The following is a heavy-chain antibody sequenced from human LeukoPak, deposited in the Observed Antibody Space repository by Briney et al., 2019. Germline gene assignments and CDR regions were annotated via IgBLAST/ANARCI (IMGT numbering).Heavy chain of an antibody. V-gene: IGHV5-51*01. Sequence: GESLKISCKGSGYSFTSYWIGWVRQMPGKGLEWMGIIYPGDSDTRYSPSFQGQVTISADKSISTAYLQWSSLKASDTAMYYCARLAGSGHIQRDDAFDIWGQGTMVTVSS. CDR2: IYPGDSDT. CDR3: ARLAGSGHIQRDDAFDI. J-gene: IGHJ3*02. D-gene: IGHD2-15*01. CDR1: GYSFTSYW.